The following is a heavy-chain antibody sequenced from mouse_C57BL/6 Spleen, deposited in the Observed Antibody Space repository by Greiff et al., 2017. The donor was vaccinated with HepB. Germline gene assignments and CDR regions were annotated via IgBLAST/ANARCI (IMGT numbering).Heavy chain of an antibody. D-gene: IGHD2-4*01. CDR3: AREGGYYDYGGFAY. Sequence: DVQLVESGGDLVKPGGSLKLSCAASGFTFSSYGMSWVRQTPDKRLEWVATISSGGSYTYYQDSVKGRVTISRDNAKNTLYLQMSSLKSEDTAMYYCAREGGYYDYGGFAYWGQGTLVTVSA. CDR1: GFTFSSYG. J-gene: IGHJ3*01. V-gene: IGHV5-6*01. CDR2: ISSGGSYT.